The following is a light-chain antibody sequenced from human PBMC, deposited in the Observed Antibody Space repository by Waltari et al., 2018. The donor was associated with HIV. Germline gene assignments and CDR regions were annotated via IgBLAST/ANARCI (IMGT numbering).Light chain of an antibody. CDR1: NSDVANFNY. V-gene: IGLV2-11*01. CDR3: CAGGNNNIWV. CDR2: DVT. Sequence: QFALAQPRSVSGSPGQSVSISCTGSNSDVANFNYVSWYQQPPAKVPKLIIYDVTKRPPGVPNRFSGSKSGNTASLTIAGLQADDEADYFFCAGGNNNIWVFGGGTKVTFL. J-gene: IGLJ3*02.